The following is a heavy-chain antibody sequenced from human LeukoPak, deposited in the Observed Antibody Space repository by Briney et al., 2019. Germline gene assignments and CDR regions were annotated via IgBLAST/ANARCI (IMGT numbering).Heavy chain of an antibody. D-gene: IGHD3-22*01. CDR2: ITRSSSSI. CDR3: VSELYFSDSSGL. J-gene: IGHJ3*01. Sequence: GGSLRLSCAASGFSFSTYSMSWVRQAPGKGLEWVSAITRSSSSIYYADSVKGRFTISRDNAKKSVYLQMNSLRAEDTAVYYCVSELYFSDSSGLWGPGTMVTFSS. V-gene: IGHV3-21*03. CDR1: GFSFSTYS.